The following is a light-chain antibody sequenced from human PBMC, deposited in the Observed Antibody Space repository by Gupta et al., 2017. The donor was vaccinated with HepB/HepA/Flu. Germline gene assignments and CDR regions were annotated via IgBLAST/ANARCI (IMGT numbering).Light chain of an antibody. CDR3: QAADLTLSHT. CDR2: TAS. V-gene: IGKV1-39*01. CDR1: QSVNRH. Sequence: DIQMTQSPSSLSAFVGDRVTITCRASQSVNRHLNWYQQKPGKAPKILIYTASNLQGGVPSRFSGSGSGTDFTLTINGLQPEDFATYYCQAADLTLSHTFGGGTKVEIK. J-gene: IGKJ4*01.